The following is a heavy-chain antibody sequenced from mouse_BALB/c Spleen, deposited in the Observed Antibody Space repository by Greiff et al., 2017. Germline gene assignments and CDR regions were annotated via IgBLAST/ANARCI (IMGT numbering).Heavy chain of an antibody. Sequence: VQGVESGGGLVKPGGSLKLSCAASGFTFSSYAMSWVRQTPEKRLEWVASISSGGSTYYPDSVKGRFTISRDNARNILYLQMSSLRSEDTAMYYCARGDTTHYFDYWGQGTTLTVSS. CDR2: ISSGGST. CDR1: GFTFSSYA. V-gene: IGHV5-6-5*01. D-gene: IGHD1-1*01. J-gene: IGHJ2*01. CDR3: ARGDTTHYFDY.